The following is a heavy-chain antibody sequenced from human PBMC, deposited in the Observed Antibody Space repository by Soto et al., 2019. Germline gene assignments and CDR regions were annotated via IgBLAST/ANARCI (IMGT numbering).Heavy chain of an antibody. CDR1: GGTFSSYA. CDR2: IIPIFGTA. J-gene: IGHJ4*02. Sequence: ASVKVSCKASGGTFSSYAISWVRQAPGQGLEWMGGIIPIFGTANYAQKFQGRVTITADESTSTAYMELSSLRSEDTAVYYCARSAYGGNSAPSFDYWGQGTLVTVSS. CDR3: ARSAYGGNSAPSFDY. V-gene: IGHV1-69*13. D-gene: IGHD4-17*01.